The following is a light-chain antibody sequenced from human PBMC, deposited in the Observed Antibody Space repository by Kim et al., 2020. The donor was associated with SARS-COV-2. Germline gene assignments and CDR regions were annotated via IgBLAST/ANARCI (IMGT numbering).Light chain of an antibody. V-gene: IGKV3-15*01. CDR2: GAS. CDR3: QQYDDWPPWT. CDR1: QSVGTS. J-gene: IGKJ1*01. Sequence: VSPGERATLSCRASQSVGTSVAWYQQKPGQAHQLLIYGASTRAAGIPARFSGSGSGTEFTLTISSLQSEDLAVYSCQQYDDWPPWTFGQGTKVEI.